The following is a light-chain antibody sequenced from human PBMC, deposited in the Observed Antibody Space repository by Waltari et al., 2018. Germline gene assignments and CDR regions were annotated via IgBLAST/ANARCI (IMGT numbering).Light chain of an antibody. CDR2: EVT. Sequence: QSALTQPAPVSVSPGQSITISCTGTTSDIGRLVSWSQQHPANVPKLLIFEVTQRPSGVSNRFSGSKSGNTASLTISGLQAEDEANYYCCSYAGSHSLMFGGGTKLTVL. V-gene: IGLV2-23*02. CDR3: CSYAGSHSLM. J-gene: IGLJ3*02. CDR1: TSDIGRL.